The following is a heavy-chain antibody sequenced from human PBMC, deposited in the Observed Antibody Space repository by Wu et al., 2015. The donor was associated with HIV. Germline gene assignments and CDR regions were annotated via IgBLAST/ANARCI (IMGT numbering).Heavy chain of an antibody. Sequence: QVHLVQSGAEVKKPGASVKVSCKTSGYTFTTKYIHWVRQAPGQGLEWMGSINCKMGDTLYTHKSQGRIILTRDTSVNTAYMELSRLTSDDTGIYYCVRGRYNTTGFYLYDSWGQGTLVTVSS. J-gene: IGHJ4*02. CDR1: GYTFTTKY. CDR2: INCKMGDT. D-gene: IGHD2/OR15-2a*01. CDR3: VRGRYNTTGFYLYDS. V-gene: IGHV1-2*07.